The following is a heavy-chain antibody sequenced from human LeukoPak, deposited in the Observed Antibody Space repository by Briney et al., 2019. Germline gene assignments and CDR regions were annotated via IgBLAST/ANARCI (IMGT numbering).Heavy chain of an antibody. CDR1: GFTFSHYP. Sequence: GRSLRLSCAASGFTFSHYPMHWVRQAPGKGLEWVAVISYDSKYKYYADSVKGRFTISRGNSNNTLYLQVDSLRPEDTAMYFCARDRRYYFDHWGQGNLVTVSS. J-gene: IGHJ4*02. V-gene: IGHV3-30*01. CDR2: ISYDSKYK. CDR3: ARDRRYYFDH.